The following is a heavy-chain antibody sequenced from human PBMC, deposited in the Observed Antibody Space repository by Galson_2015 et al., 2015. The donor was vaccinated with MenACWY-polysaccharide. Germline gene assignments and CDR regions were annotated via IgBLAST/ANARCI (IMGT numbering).Heavy chain of an antibody. CDR2: ISAYNGNT. D-gene: IGHD6-19*01. V-gene: IGHV1-18*01. J-gene: IGHJ4*02. Sequence: SVKVSCKASGYTFTSYGISWVRQAPGQGLEWMGWISAYNGNTNYAQKLQGRVTMTTDTSTSTAYMGLRSLRSDDTAVYYCARAVGSSGSEYYFDYWGREPWSPSPQ. CDR3: ARAVGSSGSEYYFDY. CDR1: GYTFTSYG.